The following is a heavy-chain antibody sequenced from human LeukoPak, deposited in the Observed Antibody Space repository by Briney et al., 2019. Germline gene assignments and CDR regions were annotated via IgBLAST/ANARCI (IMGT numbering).Heavy chain of an antibody. D-gene: IGHD3-10*01. V-gene: IGHV1-46*01. CDR2: INPSGGST. Sequence: ASEKVSCKASGYTFTSYYMHWVRQAPGQGLEWMGIINPSGGSTSYAQKFQGRVTMTRDTSTSTVYMELSSLRSEDTAVYYCARDLWFGEPQNWFDPWGQGTLVTVSS. CDR1: GYTFTSYY. J-gene: IGHJ5*02. CDR3: ARDLWFGEPQNWFDP.